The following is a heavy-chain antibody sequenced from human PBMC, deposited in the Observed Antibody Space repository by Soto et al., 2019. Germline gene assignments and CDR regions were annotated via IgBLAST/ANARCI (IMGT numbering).Heavy chain of an antibody. J-gene: IGHJ4*02. CDR3: AKDKGVFNWATSYFDY. CDR1: GFTFSNYA. CDR2: TSYDGNNE. V-gene: IGHV3-30*18. D-gene: IGHD1-1*01. Sequence: GGSLRLSCAASGFTFSNYAMHWIRQAPGKGLEWVALTSYDGNNEYYTDSVKGRFTISRDNSKNTLFLQMNSPRPEDTAVYYCAKDKGVFNWATSYFDYWGQGALVTVSS.